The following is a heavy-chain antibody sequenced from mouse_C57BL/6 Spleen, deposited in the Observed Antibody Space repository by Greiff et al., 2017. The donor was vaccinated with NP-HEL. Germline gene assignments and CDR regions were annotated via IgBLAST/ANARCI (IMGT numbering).Heavy chain of an antibody. Sequence: DVQLQESGGGLVKPGGSLKLSCAASGFTFSSYAMSWVRQTPEKRLEWVATISDGGSYTYYPDNVKGRFTISRDNAKNNLYLQMSHLKSEDTAMYYCARGLLRTWFAYWGQGTLVTVSA. CDR2: ISDGGSYT. V-gene: IGHV5-4*01. CDR1: GFTFSSYA. D-gene: IGHD1-1*01. CDR3: ARGLLRTWFAY. J-gene: IGHJ3*01.